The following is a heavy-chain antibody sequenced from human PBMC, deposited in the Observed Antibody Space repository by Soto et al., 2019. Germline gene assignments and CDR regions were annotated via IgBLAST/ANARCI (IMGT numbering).Heavy chain of an antibody. CDR3: ARDLKRPLNYDYVWGSYRPNYGMDV. Sequence: QVQLVQSGAEVKKPGASVKVSCKASGYTFTGYYMHWVRQAPGQGLEWMGWINPNSGGTNYAQKFQGWVTMTRDTSISTAYMELSRLRSDDTAVYYCARDLKRPLNYDYVWGSYRPNYGMDVWGQGTTVTVSS. CDR2: INPNSGGT. J-gene: IGHJ6*02. CDR1: GYTFTGYY. V-gene: IGHV1-2*04. D-gene: IGHD3-16*02.